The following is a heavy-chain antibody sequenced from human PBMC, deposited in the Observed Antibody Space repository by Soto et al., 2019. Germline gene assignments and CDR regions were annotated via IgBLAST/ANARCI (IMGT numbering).Heavy chain of an antibody. J-gene: IGHJ4*02. CDR1: GFTFSSYG. D-gene: IGHD6-13*01. V-gene: IGHV3-30*03. Sequence: GGSLRLSCAASGFTFSSYGMHWVRQAPGKGLEWVAVISYDGSNKYYADSVKGRFTISRDNSKNTLFLQMNSLRADDTAVYYCARDRSSSWSIDYWGQGILVTVSS. CDR3: ARDRSSSWSIDY. CDR2: ISYDGSNK.